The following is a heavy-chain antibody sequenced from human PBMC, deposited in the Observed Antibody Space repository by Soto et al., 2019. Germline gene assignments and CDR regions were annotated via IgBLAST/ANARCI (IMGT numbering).Heavy chain of an antibody. CDR1: GYSFTSYW. V-gene: IGHV5-10-1*01. Sequence: GESLKISCKGSGYSFTSYWISWVRQMPGKGLEWMGRSDPSDSYTNYSPSFQGHVTISADKSISTAYLQWSSLKASDTAMYYCVRRGYPPPSGMDVWGQGTRSPSP. CDR3: VRRGYPPPSGMDV. CDR2: SDPSDSYT. J-gene: IGHJ6*02. D-gene: IGHD3-22*01.